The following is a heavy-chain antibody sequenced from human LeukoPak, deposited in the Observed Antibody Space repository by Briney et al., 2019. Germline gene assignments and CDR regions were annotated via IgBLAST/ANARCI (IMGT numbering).Heavy chain of an antibody. Sequence: ASVKVSCKASGGTFSSYAITWVRQAPGQGLEWMGGIIPIFGTANYAQKFQGRVTITTDESTSTAYMELSSLRSEDTAVYYCARDGMDFWSGPKDYYMDVWGKGTTVTVSS. D-gene: IGHD3-3*01. CDR3: ARDGMDFWSGPKDYYMDV. CDR2: IIPIFGTA. V-gene: IGHV1-69*05. CDR1: GGTFSSYA. J-gene: IGHJ6*03.